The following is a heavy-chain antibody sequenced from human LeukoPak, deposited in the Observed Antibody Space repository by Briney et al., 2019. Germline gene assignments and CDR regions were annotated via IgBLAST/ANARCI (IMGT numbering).Heavy chain of an antibody. D-gene: IGHD6-13*01. V-gene: IGHV4-30-2*01. CDR3: ARDRAAAGTGLAFDI. CDR2: IYHSGST. CDR1: GGSISSGGYY. Sequence: SQTLSLTCTVSGGSISSGGYYWSWIRQPPGKGLEWIGYIYHSGSTYYNPSLKSRVTISVDRSKNQFSLKLSSVTAADTAVYYCARDRAAAGTGLAFDIWGQGTMVTVSS. J-gene: IGHJ3*02.